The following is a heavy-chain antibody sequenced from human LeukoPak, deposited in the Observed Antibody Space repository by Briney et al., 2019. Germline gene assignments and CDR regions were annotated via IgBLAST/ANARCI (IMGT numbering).Heavy chain of an antibody. Sequence: SETLSLTCTVSGGSISSGVYYWSWIRQHPGKGLEWIGYIYYSGSTYYNPSLKSRVTISVDTSKNQFSLKLSSVTAADTAVYYCAREILETGTTVWGQGTLVTVSS. J-gene: IGHJ4*02. CDR1: GGSISSGVYY. CDR2: IYYSGST. V-gene: IGHV4-31*03. D-gene: IGHD1-7*01. CDR3: AREILETGTTV.